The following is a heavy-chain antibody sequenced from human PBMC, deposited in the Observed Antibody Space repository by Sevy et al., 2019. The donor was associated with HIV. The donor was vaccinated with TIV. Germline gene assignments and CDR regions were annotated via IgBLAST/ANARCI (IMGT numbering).Heavy chain of an antibody. J-gene: IGHJ3*02. CDR1: GFTFSNAW. D-gene: IGHD7-27*01. CDR2: IKSKTDGGTT. Sequence: GGSLRLSCAASGFTFSNAWMSWVRQAPGKGLEWVGRIKSKTDGGTTDDAAPLKGRFTISRDDSKNTLYLQMNSLRAEDTAVYYCAKTVESSYADGAFDIWGQGTMVTVSS. CDR3: AKTVESSYADGAFDI. V-gene: IGHV3-15*01.